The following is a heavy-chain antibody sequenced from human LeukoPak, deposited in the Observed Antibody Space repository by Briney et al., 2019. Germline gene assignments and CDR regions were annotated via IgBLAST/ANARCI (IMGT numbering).Heavy chain of an antibody. Sequence: SXXVSCXASGYTFTSYGISWVRQAPGQGLEWMGWISAYNGNTNYAQKLQGRVTMTTDTSTSTAYMELRSLRSDDTTVYYCARCYGDYLGLDFDYWGQGTLVTVSS. V-gene: IGHV1-18*01. CDR3: ARCYGDYLGLDFDY. CDR2: ISAYNGNT. D-gene: IGHD4-17*01. J-gene: IGHJ4*02. CDR1: GYTFTSYG.